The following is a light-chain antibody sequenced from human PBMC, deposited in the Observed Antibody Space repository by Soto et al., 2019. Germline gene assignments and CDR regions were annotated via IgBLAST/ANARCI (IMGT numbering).Light chain of an antibody. Sequence: DIQMTQSPSSLSPSVGDRVTITCRESQDIRNGLVWIQQKPGRAPKSLIYAASSLQSGVPSRFRGSGSGTDFTLIIDNLQPEDFATYYCQQYRDYPLTFGGGTRVEIK. CDR2: AAS. CDR3: QQYRDYPLT. V-gene: IGKV1-16*01. J-gene: IGKJ4*01. CDR1: QDIRNG.